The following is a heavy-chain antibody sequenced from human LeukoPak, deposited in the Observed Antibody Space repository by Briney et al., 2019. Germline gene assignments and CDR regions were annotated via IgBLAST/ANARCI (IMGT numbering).Heavy chain of an antibody. Sequence: GGSLRLSCAASGFTFSSYWMHWVRQAPGKGLVWVSRINTDGSSTSYADSVKGRFTISRDNAKDTLYLQMNSLRAEDTAVYYCARPNSRGYYYYYMDVWGKGTTVTVSS. CDR1: GFTFSSYW. V-gene: IGHV3-74*01. CDR2: INTDGSST. D-gene: IGHD2-21*01. CDR3: ARPNSRGYYYYYMDV. J-gene: IGHJ6*03.